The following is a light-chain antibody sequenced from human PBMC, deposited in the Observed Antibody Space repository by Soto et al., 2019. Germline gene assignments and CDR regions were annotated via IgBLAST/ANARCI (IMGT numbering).Light chain of an antibody. Sequence: EIVLTQSPGTLSLSPGERATLSCTASQSVNYVAWYQQKAGQGPRLLIYGASNSAPGIPDRFSASGSGTDFTLTISRLEPEDSAVYYCQQYGRSPPRTFGQGTKLEIK. J-gene: IGKJ2*01. CDR1: QSVNY. CDR3: QQYGRSPPRT. V-gene: IGKV3-20*01. CDR2: GAS.